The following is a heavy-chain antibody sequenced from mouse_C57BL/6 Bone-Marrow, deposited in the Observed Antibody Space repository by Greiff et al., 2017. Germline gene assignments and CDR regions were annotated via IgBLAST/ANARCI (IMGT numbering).Heavy chain of an antibody. Sequence: QVQLQEPGAGLVMPGDSVKLSCKASGFTFTSYGMHWVKQSPGQGLEWIGEIDTSDSYTNYNHNFNGKCTVTVDKATSTAYMQLNSLTSEDSVVYNCASSIYDCYRAYWGQGTLVTVSA. CDR1: GFTFTSYG. J-gene: IGHJ3*01. D-gene: IGHD2-3*01. V-gene: IGHV1-69*01. CDR3: ASSIYDCYRAY. CDR2: IDTSDSYT.